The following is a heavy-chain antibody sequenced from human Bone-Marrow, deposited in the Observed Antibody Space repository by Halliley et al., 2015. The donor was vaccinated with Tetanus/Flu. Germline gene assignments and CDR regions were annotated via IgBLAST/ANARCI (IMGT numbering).Heavy chain of an antibody. CDR3: ARGEGNFWLDS. J-gene: IGHJ4*02. CDR2: MFGTGST. D-gene: IGHD3-10*01. CDR1: GGSIYSGSYY. V-gene: IGHV4-31*03. Sequence: TLSLTCTVSGGSIYSGSYYWTWIRQHPGKGLEWIGYMFGTGSTYYNPSLKSRVAISVDTSKNQFSLRLSFVTAADTAVYYCARGEGNFWLDSWGPGTLVNVSS.